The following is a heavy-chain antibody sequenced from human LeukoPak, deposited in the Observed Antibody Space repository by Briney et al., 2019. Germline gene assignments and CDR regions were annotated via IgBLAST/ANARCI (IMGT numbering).Heavy chain of an antibody. V-gene: IGHV7-4-1*02. CDR3: ARGGGMGHYYYYMDV. Sequence: ASVKVSCKASGYTFTSYAMNWVRQAPGQGLEWMGWINTNTGNPTYAQGFTGRFVFSLDTSVSTAYLQISSLKAGDTAVYYCARGGGMGHYYYYMDVWGKGTTVTISS. CDR2: INTNTGNP. J-gene: IGHJ6*03. CDR1: GYTFTSYA. D-gene: IGHD5-24*01.